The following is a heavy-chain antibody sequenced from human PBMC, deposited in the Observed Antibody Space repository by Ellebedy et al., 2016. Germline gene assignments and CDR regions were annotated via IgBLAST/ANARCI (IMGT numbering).Heavy chain of an antibody. CDR3: AHKSTVHSVDY. J-gene: IGHJ4*02. CDR1: GFSLSTSGVG. Sequence: SGPTLVKPTQTLTLTCTFSGFSLSTSGVGVGWIRQPPGKALEWLAFIYWDNDKRYSPSLKSRLTITKDTSKNQVVLTMTNMDPVDTGTYYCAHKSTVHSVDYWGQGTLVTVSS. V-gene: IGHV2-5*02. CDR2: IYWDNDK. D-gene: IGHD4-11*01.